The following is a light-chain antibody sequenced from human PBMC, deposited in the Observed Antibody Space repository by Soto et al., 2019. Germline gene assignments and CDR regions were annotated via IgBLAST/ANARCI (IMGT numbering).Light chain of an antibody. J-gene: IGKJ1*01. Sequence: DIQMTQSPSTLSASVGDRVTITCRARQSINNWLAWYQQKPGRAPKLLIYDASTLQIVVPSRFSGSGSGTEFTLTISSLRPDDFATYYCQHYTTFSTFGQGTKVEIK. CDR1: QSINNW. CDR3: QHYTTFST. V-gene: IGKV1-5*01. CDR2: DAS.